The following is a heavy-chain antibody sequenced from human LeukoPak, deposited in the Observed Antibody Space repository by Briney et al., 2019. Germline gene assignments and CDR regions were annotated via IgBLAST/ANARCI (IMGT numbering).Heavy chain of an antibody. V-gene: IGHV3-9*03. J-gene: IGHJ5*02. D-gene: IGHD1-26*01. CDR1: GFTFDDYS. CDR2: ISWNIWRI. Sequence: GGSLRLSCAASGFTFDDYSMHGVPRAPGRGGEGVSGISWNIWRIGHVGSVKGRFTISRDNAQNSMYLQMNSLRAEDMALYSCAKGSVVGAKNGWFDPWGQGTLVTVSS. CDR3: AKGSVVGAKNGWFDP.